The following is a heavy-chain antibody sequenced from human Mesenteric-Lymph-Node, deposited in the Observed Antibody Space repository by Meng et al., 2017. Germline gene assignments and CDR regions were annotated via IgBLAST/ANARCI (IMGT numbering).Heavy chain of an antibody. D-gene: IGHD6-13*01. CDR3: ARERVASGTGWFDP. Sequence: EVLLVESGGGLAKPGGSLRLSCAASGFSFNTFGMSWIRQAPGTGLEWVSYISGSTTFSYYADSVKGRFTISRDNAKNSLYLQMNNVRIEDTAIYYCARERVASGTGWFDPWGQGILVTVSS. V-gene: IGHV3-21*04. CDR1: GFSFNTFG. CDR2: ISGSTTFS. J-gene: IGHJ5*02.